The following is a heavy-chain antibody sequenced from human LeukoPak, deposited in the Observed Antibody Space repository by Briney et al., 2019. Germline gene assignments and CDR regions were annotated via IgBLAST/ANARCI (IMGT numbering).Heavy chain of an antibody. CDR1: GGTFSSFA. D-gene: IGHD4-23*01. V-gene: IGHV1-69*05. CDR3: ARVDYGGNLDY. CDR2: IIPIFGTA. J-gene: IGHJ4*02. Sequence: SVKVSSKASGGTFSSFAISWVRQAPGQGLEWMGGIIPIFGTANYAQKFQGRVTITTDESTSTAYMELSSLRSEDTAVYYCARVDYGGNLDYWGQGTLVTVSS.